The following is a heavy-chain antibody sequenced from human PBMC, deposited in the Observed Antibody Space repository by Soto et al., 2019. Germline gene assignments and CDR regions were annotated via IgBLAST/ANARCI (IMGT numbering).Heavy chain of an antibody. V-gene: IGHV3-21*02. J-gene: IGHJ6*03. CDR2: ISSSSAFI. D-gene: IGHD1-1*01. Sequence: EVQLVESGGGLVKPGGSLRLSCAASGFTFSNYSVNWVRQAPGKGLEWVSCISSSSAFIYYADSVKGRFTISRDNAKNSLYLQINSLRAEDTAVYYCARHGGTQLKHYMDVWGKGTPVTVSS. CDR3: ARHGGTQLKHYMDV. CDR1: GFTFSNYS.